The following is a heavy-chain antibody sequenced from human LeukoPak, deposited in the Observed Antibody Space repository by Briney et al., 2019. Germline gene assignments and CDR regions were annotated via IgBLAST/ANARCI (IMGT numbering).Heavy chain of an antibody. J-gene: IGHJ3*02. CDR3: ARDSLDFGGNSGAFDI. Sequence: GGSLRLSCAASGFTFSSYGMHWVRQAPGKGLEWGAVISYDGSNKYYADSVKSRFTISRDNSKNTLYLQMNSLRAEDTAVYYCARDSLDFGGNSGAFDIWGQGTMVTVSS. D-gene: IGHD4-23*01. CDR2: ISYDGSNK. V-gene: IGHV3-30*03. CDR1: GFTFSSYG.